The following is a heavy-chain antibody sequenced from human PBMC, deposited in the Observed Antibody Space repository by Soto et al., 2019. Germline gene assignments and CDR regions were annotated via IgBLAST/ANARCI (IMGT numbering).Heavy chain of an antibody. V-gene: IGHV3-23*01. CDR1: GFTFSSYA. J-gene: IGHJ4*02. Sequence: EVQLLESGGGLVQPGGSLRLSCAASGFTFSSYAMSWVRQAPGKGLEWVSAISGSGGSTYYADSVKGRFTISRDNPKNTLYLQMNSLRAEDTAVYYCAKGGDWGDYGGYWGQGTLVTVSS. CDR2: ISGSGGST. D-gene: IGHD4-17*01. CDR3: AKGGDWGDYGGY.